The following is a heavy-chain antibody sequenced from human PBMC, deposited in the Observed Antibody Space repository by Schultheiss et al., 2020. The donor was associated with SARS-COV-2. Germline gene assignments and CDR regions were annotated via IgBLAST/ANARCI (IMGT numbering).Heavy chain of an antibody. Sequence: SETLSLTCTVSGASINSYYWSWIRQPAGKGLECIGRIYTSGSTNYNPSLKSRVTISVDTSKNQFSLKLSSVTAADTAVYYCARLDIVVVPAAINDAFDIWGQGTMVTVSS. CDR1: GASINSYY. CDR2: IYTSGST. J-gene: IGHJ3*02. V-gene: IGHV4-4*07. D-gene: IGHD2-2*03. CDR3: ARLDIVVVPAAINDAFDI.